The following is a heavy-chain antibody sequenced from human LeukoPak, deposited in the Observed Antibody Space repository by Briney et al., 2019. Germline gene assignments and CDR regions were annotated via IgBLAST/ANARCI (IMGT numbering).Heavy chain of an antibody. CDR3: ARVAMTWGIDY. D-gene: IGHD5-18*01. V-gene: IGHV4-30-4*01. CDR1: GGSISSGDYY. CDR2: MYYSGST. Sequence: SETLSLTCTVSGGSISSGDYYWSWIRQPPGKGLEWIGYMYYSGSTYYIPSLKSRVTISVDTSKNQFSLKLSSVTAADTAVYYCARVAMTWGIDYWGQGTLVTVSS. J-gene: IGHJ4*02.